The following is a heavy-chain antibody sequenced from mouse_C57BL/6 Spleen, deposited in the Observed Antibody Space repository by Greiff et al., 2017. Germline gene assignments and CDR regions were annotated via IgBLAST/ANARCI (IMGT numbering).Heavy chain of an antibody. V-gene: IGHV1-64*01. J-gene: IGHJ2*01. CDR3: ARSPYGSSYYVDD. CDR1: GYTFTSYW. CDR2: IHPNSGST. D-gene: IGHD1-1*01. Sequence: VQLQQSGPELVKPGASVKLSCKASGYTFTSYWMHWVKQSPGQGLEWIGMIHPNSGSTNYNQKFKSKATLTVDKYSRTAYMQLSSLTSEDSAVYYCARSPYGSSYYVDDWGQGTTLTVSS.